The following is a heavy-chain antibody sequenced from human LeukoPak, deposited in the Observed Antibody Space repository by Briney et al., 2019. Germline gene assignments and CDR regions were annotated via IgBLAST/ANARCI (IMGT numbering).Heavy chain of an antibody. J-gene: IGHJ5*02. V-gene: IGHV4-59*01. CDR2: IYYSGST. D-gene: IGHD6-13*01. CDR3: ARGSRYSSSWYEYNWFDP. Sequence: SETLSLTCTVSGGSISSYYWSWIRQPPGKGLEWIGYIYYSGSTNYNPSLKSRVTISVDTSKNQFSLKLSSVTVADTAVYYCARGSRYSSSWYEYNWFDPWGQGTLVTVSS. CDR1: GGSISSYY.